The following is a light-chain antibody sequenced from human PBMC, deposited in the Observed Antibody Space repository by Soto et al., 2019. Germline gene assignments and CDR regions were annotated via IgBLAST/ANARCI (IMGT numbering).Light chain of an antibody. CDR2: EVS. Sequence: QSALTQPPSASGSPGQSVTISCTGISSDVGGYNYVSWYQHHPGKAPKLMIYEVSKRPSGVPDRFSGSKSGNTASLTVSGLQAEDESHYYCSSNAGSIVVFGGGTKLTVL. CDR1: SSDVGGYNY. J-gene: IGLJ2*01. CDR3: SSNAGSIVV. V-gene: IGLV2-8*01.